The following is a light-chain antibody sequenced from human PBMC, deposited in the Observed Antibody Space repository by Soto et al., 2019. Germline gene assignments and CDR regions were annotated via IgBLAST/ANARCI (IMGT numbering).Light chain of an antibody. CDR2: EVS. J-gene: IGLJ1*01. CDR1: SSDVGGYNY. V-gene: IGLV2-14*03. CDR3: SSYTSSSTPYV. Sequence: QSVLPQPASVSVSPGQSITISCTGTSSDVGGYNYVSWYQQHPGKAPKVMIYEVSNRPSGVPNRFSGSKSGNTASLTISGLQAEDGADYYCSSYTSSSTPYVFGTGTKVTVL.